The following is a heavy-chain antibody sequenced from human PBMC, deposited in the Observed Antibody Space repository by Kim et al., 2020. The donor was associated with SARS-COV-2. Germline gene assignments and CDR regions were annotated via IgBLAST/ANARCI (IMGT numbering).Heavy chain of an antibody. CDR1: GGTFSSYA. V-gene: IGHV1-69*13. D-gene: IGHD2-15*01. J-gene: IGHJ6*02. CDR3: ARDLGGYYYYYGMDV. Sequence: SVKVSCKASGGTFSSYAISWVRQAPGQGLEWMGGIIPIFGTANYAQKFQGRVTITADESTSTAYMELSSLRSEDTAVYYCARDLGGYYYYYGMDVWGQGTTVTVSS. CDR2: IIPIFGTA.